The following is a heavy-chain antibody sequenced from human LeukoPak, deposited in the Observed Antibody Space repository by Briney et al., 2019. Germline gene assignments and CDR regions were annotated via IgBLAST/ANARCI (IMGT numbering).Heavy chain of an antibody. CDR1: GGSISSSSYY. CDR3: ARARIAARLDDAFDI. V-gene: IGHV4-39*07. Sequence: PSETLSLTCTVSGGSISSSSYYWGWIRQPPGKGLEWIGSIYYSGSTYYNPSLKSRVTISVDTSKNQFSLKLSSVTAADTAVYYCARARIAARLDDAFDIWGQGTMVTVSS. CDR2: IYYSGST. J-gene: IGHJ3*02. D-gene: IGHD6-6*01.